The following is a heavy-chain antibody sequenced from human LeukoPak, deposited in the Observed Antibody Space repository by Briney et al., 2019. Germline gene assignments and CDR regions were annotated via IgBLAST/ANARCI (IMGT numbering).Heavy chain of an antibody. V-gene: IGHV4-59*08. Sequence: PSETLSLTCTVSGSSISSYYWSWIRQPPGKGLEWIGYIYYSGSTNYNPSLKSRVTISVDTSKNQFSLKLSSVTAADTAVYYCARSSPPIVGFLYYFDYWGQGTLVTVSS. CDR3: ARSSPPIVGFLYYFDY. D-gene: IGHD1-26*01. CDR1: GSSISSYY. CDR2: IYYSGST. J-gene: IGHJ4*02.